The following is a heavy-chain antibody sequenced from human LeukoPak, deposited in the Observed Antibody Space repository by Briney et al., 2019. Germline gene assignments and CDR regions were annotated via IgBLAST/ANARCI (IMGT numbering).Heavy chain of an antibody. V-gene: IGHV3-33*01. CDR1: GFTFSSYG. CDR2: IWYDGSNK. CDR3: ARDSNYYDSSGYSSY. D-gene: IGHD3-22*01. Sequence: GGSLRLSCAASGFTFSSYGMHWVRQAPGKGLEWVAVIWYDGSNKYYADSVKGRFTISRDNSKNTLYLQMNSLRAEDTAVYYCARDSNYYDSSGYSSYWGQETLVTVSS. J-gene: IGHJ4*02.